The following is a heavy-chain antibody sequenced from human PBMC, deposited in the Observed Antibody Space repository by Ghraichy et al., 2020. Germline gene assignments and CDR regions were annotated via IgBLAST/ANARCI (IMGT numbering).Heavy chain of an antibody. D-gene: IGHD3-22*01. J-gene: IGHJ6*02. CDR1: GGSFSGYY. CDR3: ARGRHYYDGSGYYSRYYYYYYGMDV. CDR2: INHSGST. Sequence: ESLNISCAVYGGSFSGYYWSWIRQPPGKGLEWIGEINHSGSTNYNPSLKSRVTISVDTSKNQFSLKLSSVTAADTAVCYCARGRHYYDGSGYYSRYYYYYYGMDVWGQGTTVTVSS. V-gene: IGHV4-34*01.